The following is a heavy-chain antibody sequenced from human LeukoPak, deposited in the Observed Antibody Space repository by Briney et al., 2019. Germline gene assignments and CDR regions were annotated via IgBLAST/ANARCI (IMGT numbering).Heavy chain of an antibody. J-gene: IGHJ2*01. D-gene: IGHD5-18*01. CDR1: GYTFTSYG. V-gene: IGHV7-4-1*02. Sequence: ASVKVSCKASGYTFTSYGISWVRQAPGQGLEWMGWINTNTGNATYAQGFTGRFVLSLDTSVSTAYLQISSLKAEDTAIYYCARRGVFGYSHDLWGRGTLVTVSS. CDR3: ARRGVFGYSHDL. CDR2: INTNTGNA.